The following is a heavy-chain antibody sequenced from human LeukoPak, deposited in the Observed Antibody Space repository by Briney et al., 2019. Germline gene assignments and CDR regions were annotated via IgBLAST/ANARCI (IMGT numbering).Heavy chain of an antibody. V-gene: IGHV3-48*04. D-gene: IGHD6-19*01. Sequence: PGGSLRLSCAASGFTFSSYSMNWVRQAPGKGLEWVSYISSSSSTIYYADSVKGRFTISRDNAKNSLYLQMNSLRAEDTAVYYCARESLHPPLAYIAVAGDFDYWGQGTLVTVSS. CDR2: ISSSSSTI. CDR1: GFTFSSYS. J-gene: IGHJ4*02. CDR3: ARESLHPPLAYIAVAGDFDY.